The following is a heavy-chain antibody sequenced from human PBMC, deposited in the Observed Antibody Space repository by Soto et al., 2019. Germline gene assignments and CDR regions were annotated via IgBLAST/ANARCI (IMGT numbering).Heavy chain of an antibody. J-gene: IGHJ6*02. Sequence: PSETLSLTCTVSGGSVSSTSYYWSWIRQPPGKGLEWIGYIYNSGSTNYKPSLKSRVTISVDTSKNQFSLNLTSVTAADTAVYFRARDVRGWNRGRYYYGMDVWGQGTTVTVSS. CDR3: ARDVRGWNRGRYYYGMDV. CDR2: IYNSGST. CDR1: GGSVSSTSYY. V-gene: IGHV4-61*01. D-gene: IGHD6-19*01.